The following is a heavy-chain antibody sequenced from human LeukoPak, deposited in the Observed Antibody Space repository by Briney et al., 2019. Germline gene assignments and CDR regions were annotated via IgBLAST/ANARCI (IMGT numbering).Heavy chain of an antibody. J-gene: IGHJ4*02. Sequence: RPGGSLRLSCAASGFTFSSYAMHWVRQAPGKGLEGVAVISYDGSNKYYADSVKGRFTISRDNSKNTLYLQMNSLRAEDTAVYYCARDPEYYYDSSGYYGDYWGQGTLVTVSS. V-gene: IGHV3-30-3*01. CDR2: ISYDGSNK. CDR1: GFTFSSYA. D-gene: IGHD3-22*01. CDR3: ARDPEYYYDSSGYYGDY.